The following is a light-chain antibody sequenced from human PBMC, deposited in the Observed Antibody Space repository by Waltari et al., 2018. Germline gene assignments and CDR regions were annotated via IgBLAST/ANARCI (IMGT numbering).Light chain of an antibody. Sequence: AIRMTQSPSSLSASIGDRVTISCRASHGVSTYLAWYQQKPGKAPSLLIHAASTLQTGVPSRFSGSGTGTDFTLTITCLQSADFAIYFCQQYHDYPWTFGQGTKVEI. CDR1: HGVSTY. J-gene: IGKJ1*01. CDR3: QQYHDYPWT. CDR2: AAS. V-gene: IGKV1-8*01.